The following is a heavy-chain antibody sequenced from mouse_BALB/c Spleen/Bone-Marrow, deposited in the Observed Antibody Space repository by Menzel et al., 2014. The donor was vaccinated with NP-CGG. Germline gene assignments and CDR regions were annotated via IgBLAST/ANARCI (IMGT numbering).Heavy chain of an antibody. V-gene: IGHV1S135*01. CDR3: ARFYDCYPYAMND. Sequence: VQLQQPGPELMKPGASVQISCKASGYLFTSYYMHWVKQSHGESLEWIGYFDPFNGGTSYNQKFKGKATLTVDKSSSTAYMHRSSPTSEDAAGYFCARFYDCYPYAMNDWGQGTSVTVSS. J-gene: IGHJ4*01. CDR2: FDPFNGGT. D-gene: IGHD2-3*01. CDR1: GYLFTSYY.